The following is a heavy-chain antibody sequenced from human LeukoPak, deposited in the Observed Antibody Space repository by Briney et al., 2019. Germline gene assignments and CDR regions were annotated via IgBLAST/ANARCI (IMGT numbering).Heavy chain of an antibody. CDR3: AREVTDVDTAFMDV. CDR1: GFTFNDYW. D-gene: IGHD5-18*01. Sequence: PGGSLRLSCTASGFTFNDYWMTWVRQTPGKGLEWLANINEDGSAKNYVDSVKGRFTISRDNAVNSLYLQMNSLRAEDTAMYYCAREVTDVDTAFMDVWGKGTTVTVSS. V-gene: IGHV3-7*01. J-gene: IGHJ6*03. CDR2: INEDGSAK.